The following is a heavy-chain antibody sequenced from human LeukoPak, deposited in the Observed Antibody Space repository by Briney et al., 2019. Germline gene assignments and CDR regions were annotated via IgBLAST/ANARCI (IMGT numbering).Heavy chain of an antibody. J-gene: IGHJ4*02. CDR3: AKGSGDTSYSSSDY. D-gene: IGHD2-15*01. V-gene: IGHV3-23*01. CDR2: MSGTGGTT. Sequence: PGGSLRLSCAASGFTFSSYAMSWVRQAPGKGLEWVSLMSGTGGTTYYTDSVKGRFTISKDNSRNTVYLQMNSPRVEDTAVYFCAKGSGDTSYSSSDYWGQGTLVTVSS. CDR1: GFTFSSYA.